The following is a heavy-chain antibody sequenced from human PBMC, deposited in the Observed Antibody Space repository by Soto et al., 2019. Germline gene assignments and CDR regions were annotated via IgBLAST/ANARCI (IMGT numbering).Heavy chain of an antibody. Sequence: SETLSLTCAVYGGSFSGYYWSWIRQPPGKGLEWIGEINHSGSTNYNPSLKSRVTISVDTSKNQFSLKLSSVTAADTAVYYCARGGPTTFYYYGMGVWGQGTTVTVSS. CDR3: ARGGPTTFYYYGMGV. CDR1: GGSFSGYY. V-gene: IGHV4-34*01. J-gene: IGHJ6*02. CDR2: INHSGST.